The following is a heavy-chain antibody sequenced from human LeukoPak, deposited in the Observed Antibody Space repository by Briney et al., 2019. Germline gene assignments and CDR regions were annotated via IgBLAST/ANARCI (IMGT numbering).Heavy chain of an antibody. D-gene: IGHD1-26*01. J-gene: IGHJ4*02. CDR2: ISYDGSNK. CDR1: GFTLSSYG. CDR3: AKVSGVFIVGAYDY. V-gene: IGHV3-30*18. Sequence: GRSLRLSCAASGFTLSSYGMHWVRQAPGKGLEWVAVISYDGSNKYYADSVKGRFTISRDNSKNTLYLQMNSLRAEDTAVYYCAKVSGVFIVGAYDYWGQGTLVTVSS.